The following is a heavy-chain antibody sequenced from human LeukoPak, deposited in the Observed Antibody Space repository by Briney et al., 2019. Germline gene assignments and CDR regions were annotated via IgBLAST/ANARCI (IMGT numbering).Heavy chain of an antibody. Sequence: GGSLRLSCEASGFTFSADWMHWVRQAPGKGLVWVSRINPAGGSTYYADSVKGRFTISRDNSKNTLYLQMNSLRAEDTAVYYCAKRSCSGGSCNFDYWGQGTLVTVSS. V-gene: IGHV3-74*01. D-gene: IGHD2-15*01. J-gene: IGHJ4*02. CDR3: AKRSCSGGSCNFDY. CDR1: GFTFSADW. CDR2: INPAGGST.